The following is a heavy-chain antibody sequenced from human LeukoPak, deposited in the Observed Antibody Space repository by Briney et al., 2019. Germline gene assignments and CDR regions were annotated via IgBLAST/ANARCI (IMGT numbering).Heavy chain of an antibody. V-gene: IGHV4-38-2*01. J-gene: IGHJ4*02. CDR3: ARGRGGRTGYASGDFDY. D-gene: IGHD5-12*01. CDR1: SLSISSGYY. CDR2: IFYTGIT. Sequence: PSETLSLTCAVSSLSISSGYYWDWIRQPPGKGLEWIGTIFYTGITYYNPSLKSRVTMSVDTSKNQFSLKLSSVTAADTAVYYCARGRGGRTGYASGDFDYWGQGTLVTVSS.